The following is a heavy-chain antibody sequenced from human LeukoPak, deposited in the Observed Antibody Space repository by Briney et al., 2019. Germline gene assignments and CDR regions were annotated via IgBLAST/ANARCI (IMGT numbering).Heavy chain of an antibody. J-gene: IGHJ4*02. D-gene: IGHD3-10*01. Sequence: ASVKVSCKAPGYTFTGYYMHWVRQAPGQGLEWMGWINPNSGGTNYAQRFQGRVTMTRDTSISTAYMELSRLRSDDTAVYYCARGVHRRSPNGSGSYYNSTPLDYWGQGTLVTVSS. CDR2: INPNSGGT. V-gene: IGHV1-2*02. CDR1: GYTFTGYY. CDR3: ARGVHRRSPNGSGSYYNSTPLDY.